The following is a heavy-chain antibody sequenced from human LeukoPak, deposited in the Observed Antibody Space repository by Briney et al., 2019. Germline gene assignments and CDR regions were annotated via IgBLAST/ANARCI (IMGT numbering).Heavy chain of an antibody. CDR2: ISFDGSNK. D-gene: IGHD3-3*01. J-gene: IGHJ6*03. CDR1: GFTFSHYA. CDR3: ARVLQNYYHLDV. V-gene: IGHV3-30*15. Sequence: GGSLRLSCAASGFTFSHYAMHWVRQAPGKGLEWVATISFDGSNKHYADSVKGRFAISRDNSKNTLSLQVSSLGGEDTAVYYCARVLQNYYHLDVWGKGTTVTVSS.